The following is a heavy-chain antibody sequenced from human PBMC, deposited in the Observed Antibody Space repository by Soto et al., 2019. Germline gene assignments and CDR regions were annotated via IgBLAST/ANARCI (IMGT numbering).Heavy chain of an antibody. D-gene: IGHD6-13*01. J-gene: IGHJ6*02. CDR2: IYYSGST. Sequence: PSETLSLTCTVSGGSISSGGYYWSWIRQHPGKGLEWIGYIYYSGSTYYNPSLKSRVTISVDTSKNQFSLKLSSVTAADTAVYYCAREGPGIAAAGYYYGLDVWGPGTTVTVSS. CDR3: AREGPGIAAAGYYYGLDV. CDR1: GGSISSGGYY. V-gene: IGHV4-31*03.